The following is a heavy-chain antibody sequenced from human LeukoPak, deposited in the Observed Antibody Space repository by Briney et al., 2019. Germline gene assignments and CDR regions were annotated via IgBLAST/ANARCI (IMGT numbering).Heavy chain of an antibody. J-gene: IGHJ4*02. CDR2: ISLGSDAI. V-gene: IGHV3-48*04. D-gene: IGHD3-22*01. CDR1: GFTFSRYH. CDR3: ARALWLFHY. Sequence: GGSLRLSCAVSGFTFSRYHMNWVRQAPGKGLEWVSYISLGSDAIYYADSVKGRFTISRDNAKNSLYLQMNSLRAEDTAVYYCARALWLFHYWGQGTLVTVSS.